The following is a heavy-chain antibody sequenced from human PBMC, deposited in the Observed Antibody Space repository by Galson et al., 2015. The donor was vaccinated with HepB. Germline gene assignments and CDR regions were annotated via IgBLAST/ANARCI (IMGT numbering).Heavy chain of an antibody. CDR2: ISGPGTTT. Sequence: SLRLSCAASGFTFRNYAMSWVRQAPGKGLEWVSTISGPGTTTYYAGSVKGRLTISRDNFKNTLYLQMGSLRAEDTAVYYCAKDGAPVGYWGQGTLVTVSS. V-gene: IGHV3-23*01. CDR3: AKDGAPVGY. CDR1: GFTFRNYA. J-gene: IGHJ4*02. D-gene: IGHD3-16*01.